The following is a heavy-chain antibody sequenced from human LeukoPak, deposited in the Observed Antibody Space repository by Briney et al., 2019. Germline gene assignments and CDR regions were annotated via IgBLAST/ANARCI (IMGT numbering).Heavy chain of an antibody. J-gene: IGHJ5*02. D-gene: IGHD6-13*01. CDR1: GITLSDFW. V-gene: IGHV3-15*01. CDR2: IKAKIHGETI. Sequence: GGSLRLSCAASGITLSDFWFSWVRQAPGKGLEWVARIKAKIHGETIDYAAPVRGRFIISRDDSRNTLYLQMNSLRAEDTAVYYCARDPRAAGTNWFDPWGQGTLVTVSS. CDR3: ARDPRAAGTNWFDP.